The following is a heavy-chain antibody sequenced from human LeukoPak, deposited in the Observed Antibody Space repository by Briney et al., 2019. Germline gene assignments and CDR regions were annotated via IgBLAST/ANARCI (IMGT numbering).Heavy chain of an antibody. CDR2: ISYDGSNK. CDR1: GFTFSSYA. V-gene: IGHV3-30-3*01. CDR3: ARDPGYSGYDPFDY. D-gene: IGHD5-12*01. J-gene: IGHJ4*02. Sequence: QPGRSLRLSCAASGFTFSSYAMHWVRQAPGKGLEWVAVISYDGSNKYYADSVKGRFTISRDNSKNTLYLQMNSLRAEDTAVYYCARDPGYSGYDPFDYWGQGTLVTVSS.